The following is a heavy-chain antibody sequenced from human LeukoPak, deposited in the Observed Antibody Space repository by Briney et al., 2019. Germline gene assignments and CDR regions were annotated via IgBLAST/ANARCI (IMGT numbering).Heavy chain of an antibody. CDR2: IYSSGST. CDR3: ARASNSMLVVHDAFDI. J-gene: IGHJ3*02. Sequence: SETLSLTCTVSGGSISSTIYYWGWIRQPPGKGLEWIGSIYSSGSTYYNPSLKSRVTISVDTSKNQFSLRLSSVTAADTAVYYCARASNSMLVVHDAFDIWGQGTMVTVSS. D-gene: IGHD3-22*01. V-gene: IGHV4-39*01. CDR1: GGSISSTIYY.